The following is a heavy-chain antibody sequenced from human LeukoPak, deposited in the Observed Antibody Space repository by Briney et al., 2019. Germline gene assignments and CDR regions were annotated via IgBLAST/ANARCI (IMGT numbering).Heavy chain of an antibody. J-gene: IGHJ6*03. Sequence: PGGSLRLSCAASGFTFSSYWMSRVRQAPGKGLEWVANIKQDGSEKYYVDSVKGRFTISRDNAKNSLYLQMNSLRAEDTAVYYCARSAAGRSYYYYYYMDVWGKGTTVTVSS. D-gene: IGHD6-13*01. V-gene: IGHV3-7*01. CDR2: IKQDGSEK. CDR3: ARSAAGRSYYYYYYMDV. CDR1: GFTFSSYW.